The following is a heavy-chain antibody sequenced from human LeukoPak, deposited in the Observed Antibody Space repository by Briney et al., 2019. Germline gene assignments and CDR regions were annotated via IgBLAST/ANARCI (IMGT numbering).Heavy chain of an antibody. J-gene: IGHJ3*02. V-gene: IGHV3-11*01. D-gene: IGHD3-9*01. CDR1: GFTFSSYA. CDR2: ISSSGSTI. CDR3: AGGDYDILTGTWGAFDI. Sequence: GGSLRLSCVASGFTFSSYAMSWIRQAPGKGLEWVSYISSSGSTIYYADSVKGRLTISRDNAKNSLYLQMNSLRAEDTAVYYCAGGDYDILTGTWGAFDIWGQGTMVTVSS.